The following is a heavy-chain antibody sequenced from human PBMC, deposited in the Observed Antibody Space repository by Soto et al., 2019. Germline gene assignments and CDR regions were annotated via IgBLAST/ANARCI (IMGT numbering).Heavy chain of an antibody. CDR1: GFTFSSYG. CDR2: IWYDGSNK. D-gene: IGHD1-1*01. J-gene: IGHJ6*02. CDR3: ARDHDNSPYYYYYGMDV. V-gene: IGHV3-33*01. Sequence: QVQLVESGGGVVQPGRSLRLSCAASGFTFSSYGMHWVRQAPGKGLEWVAVIWYDGSNKYYADSVKGRFTISRDNSKNTLYLQMNSLRAEDTAVYYCARDHDNSPYYYYYGMDVWGQGTTVTVSS.